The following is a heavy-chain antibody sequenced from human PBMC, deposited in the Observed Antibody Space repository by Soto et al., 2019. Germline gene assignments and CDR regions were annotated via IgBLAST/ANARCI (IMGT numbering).Heavy chain of an antibody. J-gene: IGHJ5*02. Sequence: SETLSLTCTVSGGSISSVNYYWSWIRQPPGKGLEWIGYIYYSGSTYYNPSLRSRVIISVDTSRNQFSLKLSSVTAADTAVYYCARAMVVTQNWFDPWGQGTLVTVSS. CDR3: ARAMVVTQNWFDP. V-gene: IGHV4-30-4*01. CDR1: GGSISSVNYY. D-gene: IGHD2-21*02. CDR2: IYYSGST.